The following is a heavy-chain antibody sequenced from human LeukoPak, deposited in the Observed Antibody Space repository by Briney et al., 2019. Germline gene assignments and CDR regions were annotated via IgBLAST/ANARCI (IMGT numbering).Heavy chain of an antibody. Sequence: GGSLRLSCAASGFTFSSYWMSWVRQAPGKGLEWVANIKQDGSEKYYVDSVKGRFTISRDNSKNTLYLQMNSLRPEDTAVYYCAKADTSGWYNFDYWGQGTLVTVSS. CDR3: AKADTSGWYNFDY. D-gene: IGHD6-19*01. J-gene: IGHJ4*02. V-gene: IGHV3-7*01. CDR2: IKQDGSEK. CDR1: GFTFSSYW.